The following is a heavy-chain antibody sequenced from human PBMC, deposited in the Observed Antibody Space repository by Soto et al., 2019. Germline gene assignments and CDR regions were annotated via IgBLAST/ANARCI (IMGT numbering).Heavy chain of an antibody. CDR1: GFTFSVYA. Sequence: GSLRLSCAASGFTFSVYAMSWVRQGPGKGLQWVSSVSGAGGSTYYADSVKGRFTISRDNSNNTLYLQINSLRADDTAVYYCAKAYYHDTSGYSWYDAFDFWGQGTTVTVSS. CDR3: AKAYYHDTSGYSWYDAFDF. D-gene: IGHD3-22*01. V-gene: IGHV3-23*01. CDR2: VSGAGGST. J-gene: IGHJ3*01.